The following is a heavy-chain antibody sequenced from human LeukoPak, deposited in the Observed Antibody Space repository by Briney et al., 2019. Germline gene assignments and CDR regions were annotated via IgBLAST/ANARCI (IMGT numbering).Heavy chain of an antibody. CDR1: GFTFSRSA. Sequence: GGSLRLSCAASGFTFSRSAMHWVRQAPGKGLEWVTVIWYDGSNKYYADSVKGRFTISRDNSKNTLYLQMNSLRVEDTAVYYCVSRDGYSYGLDYWGQGTPVTVSS. D-gene: IGHD5-18*01. CDR2: IWYDGSNK. V-gene: IGHV3-33*01. J-gene: IGHJ4*02. CDR3: VSRDGYSYGLDY.